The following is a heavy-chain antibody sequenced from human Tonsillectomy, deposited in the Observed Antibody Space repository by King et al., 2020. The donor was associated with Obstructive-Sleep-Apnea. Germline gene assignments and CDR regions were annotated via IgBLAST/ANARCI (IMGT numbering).Heavy chain of an antibody. V-gene: IGHV5-51*01. D-gene: IGHD6-19*01. J-gene: IGHJ6*02. Sequence: VQLVESGAEVKKPGESLKISCKGSGYSFTSYWIGWVRHMPGKGLEWMGSTYPGDSDTRYSPYCQGQVTISADKSISTDYLQWSSLKASDTAMYYCARTAAVAGTSYYYGMDVWGQGTTVTVSS. CDR2: TYPGDSDT. CDR1: GYSFTSYW. CDR3: ARTAAVAGTSYYYGMDV.